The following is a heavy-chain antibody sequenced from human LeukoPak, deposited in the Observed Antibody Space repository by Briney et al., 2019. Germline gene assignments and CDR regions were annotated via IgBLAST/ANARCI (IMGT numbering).Heavy chain of an antibody. D-gene: IGHD3-22*01. CDR3: AKDPHYYDSSGYALDY. Sequence: GGSLRLSCAASGFTFSSYAMSWVRQAPGKGLEWVSAISGSGGSTYYADSVKGRFTISRDNSTNTLYMQMNSPRAEDTAVYYCAKDPHYYDSSGYALDYWGQGTLVTVSS. V-gene: IGHV3-23*01. J-gene: IGHJ4*02. CDR2: ISGSGGST. CDR1: GFTFSSYA.